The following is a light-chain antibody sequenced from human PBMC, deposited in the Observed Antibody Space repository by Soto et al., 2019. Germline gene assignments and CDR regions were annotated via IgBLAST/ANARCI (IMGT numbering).Light chain of an antibody. J-gene: IGLJ2*01. V-gene: IGLV2-8*01. Sequence: QSALTQPPSASGSPGQSVTIPCTGTSGDVGAYNYVSWYQQHPGKAPKLMIYEVNKRTSGVPDRFSGSKSGNTASLTVSGLHAEDEADYYCNAFAGHKRIFGGGTKLTVL. CDR1: SGDVGAYNY. CDR2: EVN. CDR3: NAFAGHKRI.